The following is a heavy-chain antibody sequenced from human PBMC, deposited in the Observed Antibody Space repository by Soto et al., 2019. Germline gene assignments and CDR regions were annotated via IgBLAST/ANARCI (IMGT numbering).Heavy chain of an antibody. CDR2: INHSGST. Sequence: QVQLQQWGAGLLKPSETLSLTCAVYGGSFSGYYCSWIRQPPGKVLEWIGEINHSGSTNYNPSLKSRVTLSVDTSKNQFSLKLSSVTAADTAVYYCARLVARVAGPDYWGQGTLVTVSS. CDR3: ARLVARVAGPDY. J-gene: IGHJ4*02. D-gene: IGHD6-19*01. CDR1: GGSFSGYY. V-gene: IGHV4-34*01.